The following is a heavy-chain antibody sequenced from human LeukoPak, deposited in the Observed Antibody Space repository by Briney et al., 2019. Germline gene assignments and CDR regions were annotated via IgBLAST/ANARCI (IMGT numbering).Heavy chain of an antibody. CDR3: ARDGPMVRGVYDY. CDR2: INPSGGST. Sequence: ASVKVSCKASGYTFTGYYMHWVRQAPGQGLEWMGIINPSGGSTSYAQKLQGRVTMTRDMSTSTVYMELSSLRSEDTAVYYCARDGPMVRGVYDYWGQGTLVTVSS. CDR1: GYTFTGYY. D-gene: IGHD3-10*01. J-gene: IGHJ4*02. V-gene: IGHV1-46*01.